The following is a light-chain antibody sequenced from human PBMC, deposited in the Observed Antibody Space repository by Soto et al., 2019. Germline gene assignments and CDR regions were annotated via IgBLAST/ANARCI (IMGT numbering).Light chain of an antibody. Sequence: EIVLTQSPGTLSLSPGERVTLSCRASQRVTNSYLAWYQQKPGQAPRLLIYGASSRATGIPDMFSGGGSGTDFTLTISTLEPEDFAVYNCQQYGSSPLTFGQGTKVEI. J-gene: IGKJ1*01. CDR2: GAS. CDR1: QRVTNSY. V-gene: IGKV3-20*01. CDR3: QQYGSSPLT.